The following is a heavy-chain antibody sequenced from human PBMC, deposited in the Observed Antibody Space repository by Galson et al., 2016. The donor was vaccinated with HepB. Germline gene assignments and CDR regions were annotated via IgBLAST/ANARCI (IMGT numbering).Heavy chain of an antibody. V-gene: IGHV4-31*03. Sequence: TLSLTCTVSGDSFSSGAYYWSWIRHHPRKGLEWIGYIYNRGTYYSPSLRSRVSISIDTSKNQFSLKLTSVTAADTAVYYCARVRYYDDSGRHYYFDLWGRGTLVTVSS. J-gene: IGHJ2*01. D-gene: IGHD3-22*01. CDR3: ARVRYYDDSGRHYYFDL. CDR2: IYNRGT. CDR1: GDSFSSGAYY.